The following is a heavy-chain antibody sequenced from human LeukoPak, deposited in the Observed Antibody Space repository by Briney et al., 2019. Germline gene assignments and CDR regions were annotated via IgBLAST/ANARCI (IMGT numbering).Heavy chain of an antibody. D-gene: IGHD4-17*01. CDR2: ISYDGSNK. Sequence: GGSLRLFCAASGFTFSTFWMHWVRQAPGKGLEWVAVISYDGSNKYYADSVKGRFTISRDNSKNTLYLQMNSLRAEDTAVYYCAKDLTPMTTVTSVGYWGQGTLVTVSS. CDR3: AKDLTPMTTVTSVGY. V-gene: IGHV3-30*18. J-gene: IGHJ4*02. CDR1: GFTFSTFW.